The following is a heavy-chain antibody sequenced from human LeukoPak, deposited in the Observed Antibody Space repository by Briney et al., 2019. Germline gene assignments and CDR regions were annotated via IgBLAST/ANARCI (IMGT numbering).Heavy chain of an antibody. Sequence: PSGTLSLTCAVFGGSITSNIWWSSVRQPPGKGLEWIGEIYHSGKTNYNPSLKSRVIIAVDKSKNQFSLTLSSVTAADTAVYYCASPSGASSWWGQGTLVTVSS. J-gene: IGHJ4*02. CDR2: IYHSGKT. D-gene: IGHD2/OR15-2a*01. V-gene: IGHV4-4*02. CDR1: GGSITSNIW. CDR3: ASPSGASSW.